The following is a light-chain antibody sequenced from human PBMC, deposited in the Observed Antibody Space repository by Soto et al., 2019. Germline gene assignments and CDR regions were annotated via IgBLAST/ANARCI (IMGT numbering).Light chain of an antibody. V-gene: IGKV3-15*01. CDR2: DIS. J-gene: IGKJ5*01. CDR3: QQYNIWRSIN. Sequence: EIVVTQSPATLSFSPGERATLSCMSSQSVGNKVAWYQHKPGQTPRLIIYDISTRAAGVPARFSGSGYGTDFTLTIRSLQSEDFAVYYCQQYNIWRSINCGQGKRREIK. CDR1: QSVGNK.